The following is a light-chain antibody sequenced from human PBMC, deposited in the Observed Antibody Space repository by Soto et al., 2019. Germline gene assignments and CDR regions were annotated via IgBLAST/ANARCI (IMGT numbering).Light chain of an antibody. CDR1: QDISNF. J-gene: IGKJ3*01. Sequence: DIQMTQSPSSLSASVGDRVTITCQASQDISNFLNWYQHKPGKSTKLLINDASNLETGVPSRFSGSGSSTDFTFTINSLQPEDVATYYCQQYDSLPLSFGPGTKVELK. CDR3: QQYDSLPLS. V-gene: IGKV1-33*01. CDR2: DAS.